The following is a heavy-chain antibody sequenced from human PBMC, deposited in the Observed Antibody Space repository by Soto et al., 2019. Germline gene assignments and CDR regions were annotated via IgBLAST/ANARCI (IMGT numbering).Heavy chain of an antibody. CDR1: GFTFSCYA. V-gene: IGHV3-23*01. CDR2: ISGSGGST. D-gene: IGHD2-15*01. J-gene: IGHJ1*01. CDR3: AKDRLGYCSGGSCYPEYFQH. Sequence: PGGSLRLSCAASGFTFSCYAMSWVRQAPGKGLEWVSAISGSGGSTYYADSVKGRFTISRDNSKNTLYLQMNSLRAEDTAVYYCAKDRLGYCSGGSCYPEYFQHWGQGTLVTVSS.